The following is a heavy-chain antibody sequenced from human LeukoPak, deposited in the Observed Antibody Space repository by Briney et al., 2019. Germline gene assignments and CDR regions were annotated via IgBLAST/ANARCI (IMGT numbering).Heavy chain of an antibody. CDR2: IIPIFGTA. D-gene: IGHD3-22*01. CDR3: ASPSKDSSGYYSFDY. V-gene: IGHV1-69*01. J-gene: IGHJ4*02. Sequence: GSSVKVSCKASGGTFSSYAISWVRQAPGQGLEWMGGIIPIFGTANYAQKSQGRVTITADESTSTAYMELSSLRSEDTAVYYCASPSKDSSGYYSFDYWGQGTLVTVSS. CDR1: GGTFSSYA.